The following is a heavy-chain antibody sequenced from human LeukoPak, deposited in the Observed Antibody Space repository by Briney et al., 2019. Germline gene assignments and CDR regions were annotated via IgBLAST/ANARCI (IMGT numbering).Heavy chain of an antibody. Sequence: SGPTLVSPTQTLTLTCTFSGFSLSTSGVGVGWIRQPPGKALEWLALIYWNDDKRYSPSLKSRLTITKDTSKNQVVLTMTNMDPVDTATYYCAHRPSLYCSSTSCYHEFDYWGQGTLVTVSS. J-gene: IGHJ4*02. V-gene: IGHV2-5*01. CDR2: IYWNDDK. CDR1: GFSLSTSGVG. D-gene: IGHD2-2*01. CDR3: AHRPSLYCSSTSCYHEFDY.